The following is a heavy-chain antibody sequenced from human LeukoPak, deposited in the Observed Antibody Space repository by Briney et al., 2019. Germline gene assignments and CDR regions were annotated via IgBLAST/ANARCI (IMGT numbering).Heavy chain of an antibody. D-gene: IGHD6-13*01. J-gene: IGHJ4*02. V-gene: IGHV4-34*01. Sequence: PSETLSLTCAVYGGSFSGYYWSWIRQPPGKGLEWIGEINHSGSTNYNPSLKSRVTISVDTSKNQFSLKLSSVTAADTAVYYCARGRRAAAGKGDYWGQGTLVTVS. CDR3: ARGRRAAAGKGDY. CDR2: INHSGST. CDR1: GGSFSGYY.